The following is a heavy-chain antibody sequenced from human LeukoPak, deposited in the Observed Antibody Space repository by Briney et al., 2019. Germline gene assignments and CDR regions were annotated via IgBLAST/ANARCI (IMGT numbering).Heavy chain of an antibody. V-gene: IGHV3-74*01. J-gene: IGHJ4*02. CDR1: GFTFSSYW. CDR3: ARAVFAGSGSYYNGY. CDR2: INSDGSST. Sequence: GGSLRLSCAASGFTFSSYWMHWVRQAPGKGLVWVSRINSDGSSTSYADSVKGRFTISRDNSKNTLYLQMNSLRAEDTAVYYCARAVFAGSGSYYNGYWGQGTLVTVSS. D-gene: IGHD3-10*01.